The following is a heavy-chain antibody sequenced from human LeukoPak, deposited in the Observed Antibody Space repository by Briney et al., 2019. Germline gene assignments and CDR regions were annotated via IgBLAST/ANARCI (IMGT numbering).Heavy chain of an antibody. D-gene: IGHD3-3*01. V-gene: IGHV3-30*18. CDR2: ISYDGSNE. CDR1: GFTFSNYG. J-gene: IGHJ4*02. Sequence: PGGSLRLSCTASGFTFSNYGMHWVRQAPGKGLEWITVISYDGSNEYYADSVKGRFTISRDNSKITLYLPENRLRAEDTAVYYCVKGYYDFDYWGQGTLVTVSS. CDR3: VKGYYDFDY.